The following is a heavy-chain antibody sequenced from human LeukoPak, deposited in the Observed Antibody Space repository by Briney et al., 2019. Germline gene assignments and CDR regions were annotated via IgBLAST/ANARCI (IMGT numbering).Heavy chain of an antibody. CDR2: IWNDGSNK. CDR1: GFTFSSYG. V-gene: IGHV3-33*01. Sequence: PGGSLRLSCAASGFTFSSYGMHWVRQAPGQGLEWVAVIWNDGSNKYYVDPVKGRFTISRDNSKNTLYLQMNSLRTEDTAVYYYARDYCSSTSCLFDYWGQGTLVTVSS. D-gene: IGHD2-2*01. J-gene: IGHJ4*02. CDR3: ARDYCSSTSCLFDY.